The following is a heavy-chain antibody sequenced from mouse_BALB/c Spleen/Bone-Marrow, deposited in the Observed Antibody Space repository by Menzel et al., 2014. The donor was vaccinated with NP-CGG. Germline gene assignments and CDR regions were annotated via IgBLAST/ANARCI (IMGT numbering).Heavy chain of an antibody. V-gene: IGHV7-3*02. CDR3: ARDENVGIYWYFDV. Sequence: EVMLVESGGGLVQPGGSLRLSCATSGFTFTDYYMSWVRQPPGKALEWLGFIRNKGKGYTTEYSASEKGRFTISRDNSQSILYLQMNTLRAEDSASYYCARDENVGIYWYFDVWGAGTTVTVSS. CDR2: IRNKGKGYTT. J-gene: IGHJ1*01. CDR1: GFTFTDYY.